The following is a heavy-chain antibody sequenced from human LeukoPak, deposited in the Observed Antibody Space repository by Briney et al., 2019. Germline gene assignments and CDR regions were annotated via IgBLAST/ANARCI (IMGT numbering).Heavy chain of an antibody. D-gene: IGHD6-13*01. CDR1: GYTLTELS. CDR2: FDPEDGET. Sequence: ASVKVSCTVSGYTLTELSMHWVRQAPGKGLEWMGGFDPEDGETIYAQKFQGRVTMTEDTSTDTAYMELSSLRSEDTAVYYCATIPRYSRSDAFDIWGQGTMVTVSS. CDR3: ATIPRYSRSDAFDI. V-gene: IGHV1-24*01. J-gene: IGHJ3*02.